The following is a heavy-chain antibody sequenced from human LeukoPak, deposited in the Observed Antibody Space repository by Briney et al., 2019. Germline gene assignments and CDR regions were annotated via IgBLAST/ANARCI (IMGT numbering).Heavy chain of an antibody. CDR3: ARDDFCSGYYPNWFDP. Sequence: SETLSLTCTVSGGSLSSGGYYWSWIRQPAGKGLEWIGRIYTSGSTNYNPSLKSRVTMSVDTYKHQFALKLRCVADADTAVYYCARDDFCSGYYPNWFDPWGQGTLVTVSS. D-gene: IGHD3-3*01. CDR1: GGSLSSGGYY. J-gene: IGHJ5*02. V-gene: IGHV4-61*02. CDR2: IYTSGST.